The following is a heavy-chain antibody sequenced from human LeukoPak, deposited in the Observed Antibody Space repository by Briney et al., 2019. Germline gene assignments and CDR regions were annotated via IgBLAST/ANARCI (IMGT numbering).Heavy chain of an antibody. Sequence: SETLSLTCAVSGGSFTGYYWTWIRQPPGKGLEWIGEMNQSGGINYNPSLKSRVTISVDTSKNQFSLRLSSVTAADTAVYYCARQLVEMATTSFDYWGQGTLVTVSS. CDR1: GGSFTGYY. J-gene: IGHJ4*02. CDR2: MNQSGGI. D-gene: IGHD5-24*01. V-gene: IGHV4-34*01. CDR3: ARQLVEMATTSFDY.